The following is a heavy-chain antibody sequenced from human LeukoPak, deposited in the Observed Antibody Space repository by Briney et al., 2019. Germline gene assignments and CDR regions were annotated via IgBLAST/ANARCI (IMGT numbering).Heavy chain of an antibody. CDR3: ARPENGDYDLDAFDI. CDR2: ISAYNGNT. CDR1: GYTFTSYG. D-gene: IGHD3-22*01. Sequence: ASVKVSCKASGYTFTSYGISWVRQAPGQGLEWMGWISAYNGNTNYAQKLQGRVTMTTDTSTSTAYMELRSLRSDDTAVYYCARPENGDYDLDAFDIWGQGTMVTVSS. V-gene: IGHV1-18*01. J-gene: IGHJ3*02.